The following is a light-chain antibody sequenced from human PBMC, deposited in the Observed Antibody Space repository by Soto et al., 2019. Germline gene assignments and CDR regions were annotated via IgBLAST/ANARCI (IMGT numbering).Light chain of an antibody. Sequence: EIMLAQSPGPRSLSPWERASLSCRASQSVSSSYLAWYQQKPGQAPRLLIYDASNRATGIPARFSGSGSGTDFTLTISSLEPEDFAVYYCQQRSNWPTFGQGTKV. CDR1: QSVSSSY. CDR3: QQRSNWPT. CDR2: DAS. V-gene: IGKV3D-20*02. J-gene: IGKJ1*01.